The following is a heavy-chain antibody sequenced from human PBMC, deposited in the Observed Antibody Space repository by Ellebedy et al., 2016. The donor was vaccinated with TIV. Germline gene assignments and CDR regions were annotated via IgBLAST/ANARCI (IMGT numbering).Heavy chain of an antibody. CDR1: GGSFSNYY. CDR2: ITHGGST. D-gene: IGHD5-18*01. Sequence: MPSETLSLTCAAYGGSFSNYYWSWIRQPPGKGLEWIGEITHGGSTNYNPSLKSRVTISVDTSKNQFSLKLTSVTAADTAVYYCARWGIQPFDYWGQGTLVTVSS. J-gene: IGHJ4*02. CDR3: ARWGIQPFDY. V-gene: IGHV4-34*01.